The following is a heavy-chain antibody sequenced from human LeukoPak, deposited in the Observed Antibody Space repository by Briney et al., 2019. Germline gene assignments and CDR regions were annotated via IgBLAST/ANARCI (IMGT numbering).Heavy chain of an antibody. CDR2: IKQDGSEK. Sequence: GGSLRLSCAASGFTFTNYWMSWVRQAPGKGLEWVANIKQDGSEKYYVDSVKGRFTISRDNAKNSLYLQMNSLRAEDTAVYYCARETKDDYYGSGSSYYYGMDVWGQGTTVTVSS. V-gene: IGHV3-7*01. CDR3: ARETKDDYYGSGSSYYYGMDV. D-gene: IGHD3-10*01. CDR1: GFTFTNYW. J-gene: IGHJ6*02.